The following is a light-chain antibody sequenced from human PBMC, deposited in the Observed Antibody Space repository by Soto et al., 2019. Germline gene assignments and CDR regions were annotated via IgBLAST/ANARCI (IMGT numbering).Light chain of an antibody. V-gene: IGKV4-1*01. Sequence: DIVMTQSPDSLAVSLGERATINCKSSQSVLYSSNNKNYLAWYQQKPGQPPKLLIYWASTRESGVPDRFSGSGSGTDFPLTISSLQAEDVAGYYCQQYYSTPYTFGQGTKLEIK. CDR2: WAS. CDR3: QQYYSTPYT. J-gene: IGKJ2*01. CDR1: QSVLYSSNNKNY.